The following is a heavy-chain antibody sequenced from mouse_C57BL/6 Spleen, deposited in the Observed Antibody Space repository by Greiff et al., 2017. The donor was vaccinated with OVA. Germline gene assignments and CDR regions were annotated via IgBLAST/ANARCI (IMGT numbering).Heavy chain of an antibody. CDR2: IYPGDGDT. CDR1: GYAFSSYW. D-gene: IGHD1-1*01. CDR3: ASHNYGSSPGAMDY. V-gene: IGHV1-80*01. J-gene: IGHJ4*01. Sequence: QVQLKESGAELVKPGASVKISCKASGYAFSSYWMNWVKQRPGKGLEWIGQIYPGDGDTNYNGKFKGKATLTADKSSSTAYMQLSSLTSEDSAVYVCASHNYGSSPGAMDYWGQGTSVTVSS.